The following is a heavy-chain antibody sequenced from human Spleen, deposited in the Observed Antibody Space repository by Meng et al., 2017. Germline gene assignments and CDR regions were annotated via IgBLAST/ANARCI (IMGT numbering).Heavy chain of an antibody. J-gene: IGHJ4*02. CDR2: ISYDGSNK. Sequence: GESLKISCAASGFTFHNYAMNWVRLAPGKGLEWVAVISYDGSNKYYADSVKGRFTISRDNSKNTVYLQMNSLRVEDTALYYCATGHYNNGWGAFDYWGQGTLVTVSS. D-gene: IGHD6-19*01. V-gene: IGHV3-30*04. CDR3: ATGHYNNGWGAFDY. CDR1: GFTFHNYA.